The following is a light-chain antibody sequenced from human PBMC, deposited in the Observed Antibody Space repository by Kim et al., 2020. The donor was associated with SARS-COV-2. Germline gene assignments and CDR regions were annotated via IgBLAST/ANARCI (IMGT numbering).Light chain of an antibody. Sequence: PGERATPTCRAIQEVSRKCAWYQQKPGQAPRLLIYDASTRASGIPARFIGSGSGTEFTLTIFRLQSEDFALYYCQQYSDWPPITFGQGTRLEIK. J-gene: IGKJ5*01. CDR3: QQYSDWPPIT. V-gene: IGKV3-15*01. CDR2: DAS. CDR1: QEVSRK.